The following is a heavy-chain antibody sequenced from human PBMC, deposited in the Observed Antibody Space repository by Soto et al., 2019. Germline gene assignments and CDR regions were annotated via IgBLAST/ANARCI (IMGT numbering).Heavy chain of an antibody. J-gene: IGHJ3*01. CDR1: GYKFTGSW. V-gene: IGHV5-51*01. CDR3: ARDFRRLGAFDV. CDR2: IYPDDSES. Sequence: EVQLVQSGAEVKKPGESLKISCKGSGYKFTGSWIGWVRQMPGKGLEGVGTIYPDDSESIYRPSFEGQVTLSVDRSPSTAYLQWSSLKASDSAMYYCARDFRRLGAFDVWGQGTMVTVSS.